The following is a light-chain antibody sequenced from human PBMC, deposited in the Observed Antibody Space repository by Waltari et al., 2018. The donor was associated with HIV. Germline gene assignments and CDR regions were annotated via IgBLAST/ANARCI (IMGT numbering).Light chain of an antibody. V-gene: IGLV2-14*03. J-gene: IGLJ2*01. Sequence: QSALTQPASVSGSPGQSITLSCSGTSSDVGAYNSVSWYQQHPGKAPKLIIYDVNKRPSGGSIRFSGSKFGNTASLFISGLQAEDEAEYFCSSYTGSSTIFGAGTTLTVL. CDR2: DVN. CDR1: SSDVGAYNS. CDR3: SSYTGSSTI.